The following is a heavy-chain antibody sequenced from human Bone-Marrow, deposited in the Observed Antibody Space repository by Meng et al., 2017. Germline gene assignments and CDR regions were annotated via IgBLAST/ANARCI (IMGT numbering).Heavy chain of an antibody. CDR3: AAGIVGSTGRLDY. Sequence: QVQLVQSGAEVRKPGASVRVSCKASGYTFSRYGISWVRQAPGQGLEWMGWISGYNGKTNYEEKLQGRVTMTTDTSTSTVYMDLRSLTSDDTAVYYCAAGIVGSTGRLDYWGQGSLVTVSS. V-gene: IGHV1-18*01. CDR2: ISGYNGKT. D-gene: IGHD1-26*01. J-gene: IGHJ4*02. CDR1: GYTFSRYG.